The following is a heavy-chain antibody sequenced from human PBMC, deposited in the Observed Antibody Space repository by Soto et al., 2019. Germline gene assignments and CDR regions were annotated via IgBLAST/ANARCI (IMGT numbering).Heavy chain of an antibody. J-gene: IGHJ6*03. CDR3: AKDREYHTYYYYMDV. Sequence: GGSLRLSCAASGFTFSSYGMHWVRQAPGKGLEWVAVISYDGSNKYYADSVKGRFTISRDNSKNTLYLQINSLRAEDTAVYYCAKDREYHTYYYYMDVWGKGTTVTVSS. D-gene: IGHD2-2*01. CDR1: GFTFSSYG. V-gene: IGHV3-30*18. CDR2: ISYDGSNK.